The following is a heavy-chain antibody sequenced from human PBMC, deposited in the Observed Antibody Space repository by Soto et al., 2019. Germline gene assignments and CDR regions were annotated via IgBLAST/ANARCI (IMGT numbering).Heavy chain of an antibody. V-gene: IGHV1-58*01. D-gene: IGHD2-15*01. Sequence: SVKVSGKASGSTFTSSAVQWVRRALGQRLEWIGWIVVGSGNTNYAQKFQERVTITRDMSTSTAYMELSSLRSEDTAVYYCAAFKYCSGGSCRYYFDYWGQGTLVTVSS. CDR2: IVVGSGNT. J-gene: IGHJ4*02. CDR1: GSTFTSSA. CDR3: AAFKYCSGGSCRYYFDY.